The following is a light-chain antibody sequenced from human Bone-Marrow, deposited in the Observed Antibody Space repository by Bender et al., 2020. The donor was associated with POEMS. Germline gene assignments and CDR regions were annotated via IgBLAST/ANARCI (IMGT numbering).Light chain of an antibody. J-gene: IGLJ2*01. V-gene: IGLV2-23*02. CDR2: EVF. CDR3: CSYAGSSTYVV. CDR1: SSDFGPYNL. Sequence: QSALTQAASVSGSPGQSITISCTGASSDFGPYNLVSWYQHHPGKAPKLMIYEVFKRPSGVSNRFSGSKSGNTASLTISGLQAEDEADYYCCSYAGSSTYVVFGGGTKLTVL.